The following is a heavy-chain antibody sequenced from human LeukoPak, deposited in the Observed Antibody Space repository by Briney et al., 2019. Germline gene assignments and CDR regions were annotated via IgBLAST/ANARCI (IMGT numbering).Heavy chain of an antibody. V-gene: IGHV3-33*06. CDR2: IWFDGSNN. CDR3: AKWGSGSYYKGSFDY. CDR1: GFTFSSYG. D-gene: IGHD3-10*01. J-gene: IGHJ4*02. Sequence: GGSLRLSCAASGFTFSSYGMHWVRQAPGKGLEWVAVIWFDGSNNYYADSVKGQFTISRDNSKNTLYLQMYSLRVEDTAVYYCAKWGSGSYYKGSFDYWGQGTLVTVSS.